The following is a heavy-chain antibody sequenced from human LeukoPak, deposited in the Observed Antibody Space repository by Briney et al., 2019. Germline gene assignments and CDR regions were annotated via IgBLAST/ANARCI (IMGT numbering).Heavy chain of an antibody. CDR1: GGSISSYY. V-gene: IGHV4-59*08. CDR2: FYSGGST. D-gene: IGHD3-10*01. J-gene: IGHJ4*02. CDR3: ASHTGSFFYFDY. Sequence: SETLSLTCAVSGGSISSYYWSWIRQPPGRGLEWIGYFYSGGSTYYNPSLDSRVTMSVDTSRNQFFLKLSSVTAADTAVYYCASHTGSFFYFDYWGQGILVTVSS.